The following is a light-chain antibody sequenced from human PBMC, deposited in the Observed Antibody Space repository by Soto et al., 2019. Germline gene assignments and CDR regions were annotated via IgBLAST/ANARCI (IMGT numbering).Light chain of an antibody. CDR1: RSVSSY. V-gene: IGKV3-11*01. J-gene: IGKJ1*01. CDR2: DAS. CDR3: QQRSNWPT. Sequence: EIVLTQSPATLSLSPGERATLSCRASRSVSSYLAWYQQKPGQAPRLLISDASSRATGIPARFSGSGSGTDFSLTISSVEPEVFAVYYCQQRSNWPTFGQWTKVEIK.